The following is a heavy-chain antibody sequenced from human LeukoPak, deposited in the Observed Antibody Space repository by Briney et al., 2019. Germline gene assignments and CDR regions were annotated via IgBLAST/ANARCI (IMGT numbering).Heavy chain of an antibody. J-gene: IGHJ3*02. CDR3: ASDSSGYMAAFVI. D-gene: IGHD3-22*01. Sequence: GESLKISCKGAGYSFTSYWISWVRQIPGKGLDWMGRIDPSDSYTNYSPSFQGHVTISADKSISTAYLQWSSLKASDTAMYYCASDSSGYMAAFVIWGQGTMVTVSS. V-gene: IGHV5-10-1*01. CDR2: IDPSDSYT. CDR1: GYSFTSYW.